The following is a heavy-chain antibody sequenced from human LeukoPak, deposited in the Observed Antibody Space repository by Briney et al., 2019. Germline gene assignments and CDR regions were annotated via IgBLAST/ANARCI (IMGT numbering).Heavy chain of an antibody. D-gene: IGHD3-9*01. CDR1: GYTFDNFG. CDR3: ARDARYFDWLFPDY. CDR2: ISGYNGKT. Sequence: ASVKVSCKASGYTFDNFGISRVRQGPGQGLEWMGWISGYNGKTEYAQKFQGRLTLTTDTSTSTAFMELRSLRSDDAAVYYCARDARYFDWLFPDYWGQGTLVTVSS. J-gene: IGHJ4*02. V-gene: IGHV1-18*01.